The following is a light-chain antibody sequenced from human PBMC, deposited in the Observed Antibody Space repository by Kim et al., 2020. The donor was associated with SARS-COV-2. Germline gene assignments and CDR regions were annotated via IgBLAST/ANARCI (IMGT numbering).Light chain of an antibody. CDR1: SVIFHW. CDR3: QQYDSYPLT. V-gene: IGKV1D-16*02. Sequence: ASVGDRGIITCRARSVIFHWVAWYQQKPNKAPKPLIYGASSLQSDVPSRFSGSGSGTDFTLTISSLQPDDFATYYCQQYDSYPLTFGGGTKVDIK. CDR2: GAS. J-gene: IGKJ4*01.